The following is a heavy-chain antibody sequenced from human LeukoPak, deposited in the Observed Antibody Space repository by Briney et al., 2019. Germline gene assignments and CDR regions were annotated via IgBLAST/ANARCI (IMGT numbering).Heavy chain of an antibody. J-gene: IGHJ5*02. CDR1: GYSISSGYY. CDR3: ARDRVVRGVIPNNWFDP. D-gene: IGHD3-10*01. CDR2: IYHSGST. V-gene: IGHV4-38-2*02. Sequence: PSETLSLTCAVFGYSISSGYYWGWIRQPPGKGLEWIGSIYHSGSTYYNPSLKSRVTISVDTSKNQFSLKLSSVTAADTAVYYCARDRVVRGVIPNNWFDPWGQGTLVTVSS.